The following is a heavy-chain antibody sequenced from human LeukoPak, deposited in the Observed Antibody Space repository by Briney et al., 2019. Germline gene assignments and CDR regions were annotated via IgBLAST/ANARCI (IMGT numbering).Heavy chain of an antibody. Sequence: GGSLRLSCAASGFTFDDYALHWVRQAPGKGLEWVSGILSNSAAIGYGDSVKGRFTISRDAATNSLYLQMNSLKIEDTALYYCIADTAGDLAFWGQGTLVIVSS. J-gene: IGHJ4*02. CDR3: IADTAGDLAF. CDR2: ILSNSAAI. V-gene: IGHV3-9*01. D-gene: IGHD3-16*01. CDR1: GFTFDDYA.